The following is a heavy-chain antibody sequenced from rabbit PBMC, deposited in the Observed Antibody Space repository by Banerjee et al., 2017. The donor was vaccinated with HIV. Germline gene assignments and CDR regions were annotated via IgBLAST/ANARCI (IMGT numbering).Heavy chain of an antibody. CDR1: GLDFSSSYW. V-gene: IGHV1S45*01. CDR2: IYAGSSGST. Sequence: QEQLEESGGDLVMPEGSLTLTCKASGLDFSSSYWIYWVRQAPGKGLEWIACIYAGSSGSTYYASWAKGRFTISKTSSTTVTLQMTSLTAADTATYFCASGYSDIVFNLWGPGTLVTVS. D-gene: IGHD1-1*01. CDR3: ASGYSDIVFNL. J-gene: IGHJ4*01.